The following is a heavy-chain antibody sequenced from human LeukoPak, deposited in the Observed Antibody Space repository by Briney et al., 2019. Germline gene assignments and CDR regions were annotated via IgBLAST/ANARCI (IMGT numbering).Heavy chain of an antibody. J-gene: IGHJ4*02. V-gene: IGHV4-39*07. Sequence: PSGTLSLTCTVSGGSISSSSYYWGWIRQPPGKGLEWIGSIYYSGSTYYNPSLKSRVTISVDTSKNQFSLKLSSVTAADTAVYYCARAHLGSYFDYWGQGTLVTVSS. D-gene: IGHD2-15*01. CDR1: GGSISSSSYY. CDR3: ARAHLGSYFDY. CDR2: IYYSGST.